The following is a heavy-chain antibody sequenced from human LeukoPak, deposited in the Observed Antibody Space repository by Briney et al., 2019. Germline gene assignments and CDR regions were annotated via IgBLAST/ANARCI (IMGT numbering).Heavy chain of an antibody. CDR3: ARVGERLRSHRSDFDY. CDR1: GYTFTGYY. J-gene: IGHJ4*02. V-gene: IGHV1-2*02. Sequence: GASVKVSCKASGYTFTGYYMHWVRQAPGQGLEWMGWINPNSGGTNYAQKFQGRVTMTRDTSISTAYMELSRLRSDDTAVYYCARVGERLRSHRSDFDYWGQGTLVTVSS. CDR2: INPNSGGT. D-gene: IGHD5-12*01.